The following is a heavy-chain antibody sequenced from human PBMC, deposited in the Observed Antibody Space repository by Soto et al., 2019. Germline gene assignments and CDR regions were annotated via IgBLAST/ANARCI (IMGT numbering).Heavy chain of an antibody. CDR1: GFTFSNYG. CDR3: VRPTYYYDSSGPPDY. J-gene: IGHJ4*02. D-gene: IGHD3-22*01. Sequence: PGGSLRLSCAASGFTFSNYGMSWVRQAPGKGLEWVAKIKQDGSEKYYVDSVKGRFTISRDNAKDSLYLQMSSLRAEDTAVYYCVRPTYYYDSSGPPDYWGLGNLVTVSS. V-gene: IGHV3-7*02. CDR2: IKQDGSEK.